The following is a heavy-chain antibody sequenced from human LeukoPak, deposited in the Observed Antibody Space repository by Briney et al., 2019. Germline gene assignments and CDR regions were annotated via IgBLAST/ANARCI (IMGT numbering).Heavy chain of an antibody. D-gene: IGHD2-8*01. CDR1: GFSFSSYD. J-gene: IGHJ3*02. V-gene: IGHV3-23*01. CDR2: ISGSVSGFGSDT. CDR3: AKGKINHNGAFDI. Sequence: PGGSLRLSCVASGFSFSSYDMSWVRQAPGKGLEWVSGISGSVSGFGSDTKYADSVKGRFTISRDNSKKTLYLQMNSLSTEDTAVYYCAKGKINHNGAFDIWGQGTMVAVSS.